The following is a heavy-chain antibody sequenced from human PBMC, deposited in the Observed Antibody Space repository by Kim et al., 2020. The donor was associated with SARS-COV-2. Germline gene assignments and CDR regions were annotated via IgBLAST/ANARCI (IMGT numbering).Heavy chain of an antibody. CDR2: ISAYNGNT. CDR1: GYTFTSYG. V-gene: IGHV1-18*04. Sequence: ASVKVSCKASGYTFTSYGISWVRQAPGQGLEWMGWISAYNGNTNYAQKLQGRVTMTTDTSTSTAYMELRSLRSDDTAVYYCALGYCSGGSCFNDAFDIWGQGTMVTVSS. J-gene: IGHJ3*02. CDR3: ALGYCSGGSCFNDAFDI. D-gene: IGHD2-15*01.